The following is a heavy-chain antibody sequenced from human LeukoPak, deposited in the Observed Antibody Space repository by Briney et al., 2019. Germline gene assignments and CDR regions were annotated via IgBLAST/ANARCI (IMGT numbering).Heavy chain of an antibody. J-gene: IGHJ4*02. Sequence: SETLSLTCTVSGGSISSYYWSWIRQPPWKGLEWIGYIYYSGSTNYNPSLKSRVTISVDTSKNQFSLKLSSVTAADTAVYYCARETCSGGSCHNFDYWGQGTLVTVSS. V-gene: IGHV4-59*01. CDR3: ARETCSGGSCHNFDY. CDR2: IYYSGST. D-gene: IGHD2-15*01. CDR1: GGSISSYY.